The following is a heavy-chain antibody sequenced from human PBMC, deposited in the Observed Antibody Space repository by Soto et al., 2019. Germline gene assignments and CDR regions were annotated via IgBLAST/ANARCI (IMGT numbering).Heavy chain of an antibody. Sequence: GPIRLPNAAFGLTFGNHGMSWIRQTQGKGLEWVSYISSSSSTIYYADSVKGRFTISRDNAKNSLYLQMNSLRDEDTAVYYCARDGGYRFYYYGMDVWGQGPTVTVSS. CDR1: GLTFGNHG. V-gene: IGHV3-48*02. CDR3: ARDGGYRFYYYGMDV. J-gene: IGHJ6*02. CDR2: ISSSSSTI. D-gene: IGHD5-18*01.